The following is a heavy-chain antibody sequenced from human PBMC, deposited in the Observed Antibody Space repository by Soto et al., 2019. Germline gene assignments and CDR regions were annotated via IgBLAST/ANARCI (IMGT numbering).Heavy chain of an antibody. CDR3: EGDATDGDFFDGFDV. CDR1: GFSVSINY. J-gene: IGHJ3*01. D-gene: IGHD4-17*01. Sequence: ELQLVESGGGLVQPGGSLRLSCAASGFSVSINYVNWVRQAPGKGLEWVSVIYSGGTTHYADSVKGSFTISSDTSTNTRYFQMNTLTVEDTAVYSGEGDATDGDFFDGFDVWGQGTMVTVSS. V-gene: IGHV3-66*01. CDR2: IYSGGTT.